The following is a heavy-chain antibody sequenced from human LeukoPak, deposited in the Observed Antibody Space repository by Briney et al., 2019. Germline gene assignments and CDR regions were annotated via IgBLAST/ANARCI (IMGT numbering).Heavy chain of an antibody. CDR2: IIPIFGTA. J-gene: IGHJ5*02. CDR3: ARTRFYDSSGYYPS. CDR1: GGTFSSFA. Sequence: SVKVSCKASGGTFSSFAISWVRQAPGQGLEWMGGIIPIFGTANYAQKFQGRVTITADESTSTAYMELSSLRSEDTAVYYCARTRFYDSSGYYPSWGQGTLVTVSS. V-gene: IGHV1-69*13. D-gene: IGHD3-22*01.